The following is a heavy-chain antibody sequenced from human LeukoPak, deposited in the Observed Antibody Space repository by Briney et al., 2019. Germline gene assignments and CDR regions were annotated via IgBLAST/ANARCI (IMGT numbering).Heavy chain of an antibody. CDR3: AKRGVVIRVILVGFHKEAYYFDS. Sequence: GGSLRLSCAVSGITLSNYGMSWVRQAPGKGLEWVAGISGSGGGTNYADSVKGRFTISRDNSKNTLYLQMNRLRAEDTAVYFCAKRGVVIRVILVGFHKEAYYFDSWGQGVQVTVSS. CDR1: GITLSNYG. D-gene: IGHD3-22*01. CDR2: ISGSGGGT. V-gene: IGHV3-23*01. J-gene: IGHJ4*02.